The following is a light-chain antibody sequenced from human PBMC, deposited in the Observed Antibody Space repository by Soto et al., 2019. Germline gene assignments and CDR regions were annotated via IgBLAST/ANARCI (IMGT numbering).Light chain of an antibody. V-gene: IGKV1-33*01. CDR2: DAS. CDR3: QQYENRPYP. J-gene: IGKJ3*01. Sequence: DIQMTQSPSSLSASIGDRVSFTCQASQDISKFLNWYQHKPGQAPSLLIYDASKSHFGVPSRFSGSGSGTDFTFTISSLQPEDNATYYCQQYENRPYPFGPGTKVDIK. CDR1: QDISKF.